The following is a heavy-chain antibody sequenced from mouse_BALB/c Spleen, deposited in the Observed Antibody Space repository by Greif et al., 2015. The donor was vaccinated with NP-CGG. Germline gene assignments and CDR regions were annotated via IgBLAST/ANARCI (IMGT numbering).Heavy chain of an antibody. Sequence: VKLVESGPELVRPGVSVKISCKGSSYTFTDYAMHWVKQSHAKSLEWIGVISTYYGNTNYNQKFKGKATMTVDKSSSTAYMELARLTSEDSAVYYCARHYDYEGGYFDVWGAGTTVTVSS. CDR2: ISTYYGNT. J-gene: IGHJ1*01. V-gene: IGHV1-67*01. CDR3: ARHYDYEGGYFDV. D-gene: IGHD2-4*01. CDR1: SYTFTDYA.